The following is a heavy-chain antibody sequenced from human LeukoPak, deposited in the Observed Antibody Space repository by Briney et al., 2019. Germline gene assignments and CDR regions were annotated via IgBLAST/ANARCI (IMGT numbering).Heavy chain of an antibody. CDR1: GFTFSNYA. V-gene: IGHV3-30-3*01. CDR3: ARDRGGYDLTGYDSSFDY. D-gene: IGHD5-12*01. Sequence: GGSLRLSCAASGFTFSNYAMSWVRQAPGKGLEWVAVISYDGSNKYYADSVKGRFTISRDNSKNTLYLQMNSLRAEDTAVYYCARDRGGYDLTGYDSSFDYWGQGTLVTVSS. CDR2: ISYDGSNK. J-gene: IGHJ4*02.